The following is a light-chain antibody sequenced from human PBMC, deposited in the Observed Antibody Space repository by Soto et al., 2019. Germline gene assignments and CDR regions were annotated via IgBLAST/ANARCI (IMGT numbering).Light chain of an antibody. CDR2: AAS. V-gene: IGKV1-12*01. CDR3: QQANSFPVT. J-gene: IGKJ5*01. Sequence: DIQMTQSPSSVSASVGDRVTITCRSSEDISTWLAWYQQKPGKAPSLLIYAASSLQSGVPLRFSGRGSGTEFTLTISSLQPEDFATYFCQQANSFPVTFGQGTRLEIK. CDR1: EDISTW.